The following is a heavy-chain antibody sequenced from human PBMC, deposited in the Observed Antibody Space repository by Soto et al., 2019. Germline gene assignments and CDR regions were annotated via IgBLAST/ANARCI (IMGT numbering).Heavy chain of an antibody. CDR2: ISYDGSNK. J-gene: IGHJ3*02. D-gene: IGHD4-17*01. V-gene: IGHV3-30*03. CDR3: ASNYGDYGGGAFAI. CDR1: GFTFSSYG. Sequence: QVQLVESGGGVVQPGRSLRLSCAASGFTFSSYGMHWVRQAPGKGLEWVAVISYDGSNKYYADSVKGRFTISRDTSKNPLYLQMNSLRAGDTAVFYWASNYGDYGGGAFAIWGQGTMVTVSS.